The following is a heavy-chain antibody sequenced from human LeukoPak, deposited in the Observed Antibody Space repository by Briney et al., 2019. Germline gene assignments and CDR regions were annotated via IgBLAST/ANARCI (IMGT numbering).Heavy chain of an antibody. V-gene: IGHV3-30-3*01. CDR1: RFTVSSSY. Sequence: PGGSLRLSCAASRFTVSSSYMNWVRQAPGKGLEWVAFISSDGSDKYYADSMKGRFTISRDNSKNTLYLQMTSLRGEDTAMYYCAREGTARDAFDIWGQGTMVTVSS. CDR3: AREGTARDAFDI. J-gene: IGHJ3*02. CDR2: ISSDGSDK. D-gene: IGHD2-21*02.